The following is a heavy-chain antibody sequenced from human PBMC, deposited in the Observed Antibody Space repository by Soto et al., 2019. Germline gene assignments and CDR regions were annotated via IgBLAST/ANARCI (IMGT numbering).Heavy chain of an antibody. CDR2: MNPNSGNT. CDR1: GYTFTSYD. J-gene: IGHJ5*02. V-gene: IGHV1-8*01. CDR3: ARVVSPVYCSSTSCYTNWFDP. D-gene: IGHD2-2*02. Sequence: QVQLVQSGAEVKKPGASVKVSCKASGYTFTSYDINWVRQATGQGLEWVGWMNPNSGNTGYAQKFQGRVTMTRNTSISTAYMELSSLRSEDTAVYYCARVVSPVYCSSTSCYTNWFDPWGQGTLVTVSS.